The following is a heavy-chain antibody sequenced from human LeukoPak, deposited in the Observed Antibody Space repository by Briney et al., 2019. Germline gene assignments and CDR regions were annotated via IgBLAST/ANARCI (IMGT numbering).Heavy chain of an antibody. CDR2: ISDDGSDT. V-gene: IGHV3-23*01. J-gene: IGHJ4*02. D-gene: IGHD1-1*01. CDR3: GRDWKCDY. CDR1: GFTFSSYA. Sequence: GGSLRLSCAASGFTFSSYAMSWARQAPGKGLEWVSAISDDGSDTKYAESVKGRFTISRDNSRNRLYLQMNSLRVEDTAIYYCGRDWKCDYWGQGILVTVSS.